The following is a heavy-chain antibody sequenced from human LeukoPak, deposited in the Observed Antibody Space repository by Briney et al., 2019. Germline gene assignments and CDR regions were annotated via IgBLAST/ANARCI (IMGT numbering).Heavy chain of an antibody. CDR2: IYWDDDK. D-gene: IGHD3-22*01. J-gene: IGHJ4*02. V-gene: IGHV2-5*02. CDR1: GSSLSTSGVG. Sequence: SGPMLVNPTQTLTLTCTVSGSSLSTSGVGVGWIRQPPGKALEWLALIYWDDDKRYRPSLKSRLTITKDTSKNQVVLTMTNMDPVDTATYYCAHRLKDSSGYLPYFEYWGQGTLVTVSS. CDR3: AHRLKDSSGYLPYFEY.